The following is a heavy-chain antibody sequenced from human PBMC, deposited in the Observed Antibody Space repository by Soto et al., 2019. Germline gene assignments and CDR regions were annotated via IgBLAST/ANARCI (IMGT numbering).Heavy chain of an antibody. Sequence: ASVKVSCKASGYTFTSYYMHWVRQAPGQGLEWMGIINPSGGSTSYAQKFQGRVTMTRDTSTSTVYMELSSLRSEDTAVYYCAREKGLGVARSARVWFDPWGQGTLVTVSA. CDR1: GYTFTSYY. CDR2: INPSGGST. J-gene: IGHJ5*02. CDR3: AREKGLGVARSARVWFDP. D-gene: IGHD3-16*01. V-gene: IGHV1-46*01.